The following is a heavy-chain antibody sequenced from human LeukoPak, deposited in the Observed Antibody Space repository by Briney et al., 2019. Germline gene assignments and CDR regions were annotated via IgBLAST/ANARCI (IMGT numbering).Heavy chain of an antibody. D-gene: IGHD3-10*01. CDR1: GGSISSYY. J-gene: IGHJ5*02. Sequence: SETLSLTCTVSGGSISSYYWSWIRQPAGKGLEWIGRIYTSGSTNYNPSLKSRVTISVDTSKNQFSLKLSSVTAADTAVYYCARGLVVYYYGSGSHNWFDPWGQGTLVTVSS. V-gene: IGHV4-4*07. CDR3: ARGLVVYYYGSGSHNWFDP. CDR2: IYTSGST.